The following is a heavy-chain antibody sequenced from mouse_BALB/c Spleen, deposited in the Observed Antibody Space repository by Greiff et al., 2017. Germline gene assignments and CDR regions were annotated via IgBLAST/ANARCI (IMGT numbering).Heavy chain of an antibody. D-gene: IGHD3-1*01. CDR2: ISSGGST. Sequence: EVNVVESGGGLVKPGGSLKLSCAASGFTFSSYAMSWVRQTPEKRLEWVASISSGGSTYYPDSVKGRFTISRDNARNILYLQMSSLRSEDTAMYYCARVGATSNAMDYWGQGTSVTVSS. V-gene: IGHV5-6-5*01. CDR1: GFTFSSYA. CDR3: ARVGATSNAMDY. J-gene: IGHJ4*01.